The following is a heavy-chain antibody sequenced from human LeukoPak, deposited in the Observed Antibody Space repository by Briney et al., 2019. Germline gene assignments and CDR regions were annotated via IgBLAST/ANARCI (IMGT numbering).Heavy chain of an antibody. V-gene: IGHV1-2*02. Sequence: ASVKVSCKVSGNTFIGYYMHWVRQAPGQGLEWMGWINPNSGGTDYAQKFQGRVTMSSDTSISTVYMEVRRLRCDDTAVYYCAREETSIAARPWFWGQGTLVTVSS. CDR1: GNTFIGYY. D-gene: IGHD6-6*01. CDR2: INPNSGGT. CDR3: AREETSIAARPWF. J-gene: IGHJ4*02.